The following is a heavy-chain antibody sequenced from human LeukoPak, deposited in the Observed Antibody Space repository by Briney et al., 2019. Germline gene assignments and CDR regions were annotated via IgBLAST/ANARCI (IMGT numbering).Heavy chain of an antibody. CDR3: ASWPKQYSSSWYSTGDYFDY. V-gene: IGHV3-74*01. CDR2: INSDGNST. D-gene: IGHD6-13*01. Sequence: GGSLRLSCAASGFTFSSYWMHWVRQAPGKGLVWVSRINSDGNSTSYADSVKGRFTISRDNAKNTLYLQMNSLRAEDTAVYYCASWPKQYSSSWYSTGDYFDYWGQGTLVTVSS. CDR1: GFTFSSYW. J-gene: IGHJ4*02.